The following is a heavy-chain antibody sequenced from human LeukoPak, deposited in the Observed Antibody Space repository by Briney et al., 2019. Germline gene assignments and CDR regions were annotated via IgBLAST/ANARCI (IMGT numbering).Heavy chain of an antibody. CDR3: AREDIVVVVAAPDY. CDR1: GYTFTSYG. V-gene: IGHV1-18*01. J-gene: IGHJ4*02. CDR2: ISAYNGNT. Sequence: GASAKVSCKASGYTFTSYGISWVRQAPGQGLEWMGWISAYNGNTNYAQKLQGRVTMTTDTSTSTAYMELRSLRSDDTAVYYCAREDIVVVVAAPDYWGQGTLVTVSS. D-gene: IGHD2-15*01.